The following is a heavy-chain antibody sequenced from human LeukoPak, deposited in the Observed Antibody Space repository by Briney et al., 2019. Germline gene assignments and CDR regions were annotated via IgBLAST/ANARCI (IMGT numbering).Heavy chain of an antibody. CDR1: GYSFTSYW. D-gene: IGHD2-2*02. CDR2: IDPSDSYT. J-gene: IGHJ5*02. CDR3: AREFAVVVPAAIKGWFDP. Sequence: GESPKISCKGSGYSFTSYWISWVRQMPGKGLEWMGRIDPSDSYTNYSPSFQGHVTISADKSISTAYLQWSSLKASDTAMYYCAREFAVVVPAAIKGWFDPWGQGTLVTVSS. V-gene: IGHV5-10-1*01.